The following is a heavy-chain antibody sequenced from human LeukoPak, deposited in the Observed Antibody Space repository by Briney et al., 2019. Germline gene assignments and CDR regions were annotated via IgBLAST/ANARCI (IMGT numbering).Heavy chain of an antibody. CDR2: TYYSGST. CDR3: ARPYYYDSRIDP. CDR1: GVSISSGDYY. V-gene: IGHV4-30-4*01. J-gene: IGHJ5*02. D-gene: IGHD3-22*01. Sequence: TQTLSLTCTVSGVSISSGDYYWSWIRQPPGKGLEWIGYTYYSGSTYYNPSLKSRVTISVDTSKNQFSLKLSSVTAADTAVYYCARPYYYDSRIDPWGQGTRVTVSS.